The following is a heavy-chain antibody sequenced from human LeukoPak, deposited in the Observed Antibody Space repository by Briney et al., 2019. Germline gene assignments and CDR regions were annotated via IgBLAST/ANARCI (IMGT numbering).Heavy chain of an antibody. CDR2: ISDDGRSK. D-gene: IGHD4-17*01. CDR3: AKRPSDYGDYVSYFDY. Sequence: GGSLRLSCAASGFSFISYGMHWVRQAPGNGLEWVGVISDDGRSKDYADSVKGRVTISRDNSKDTLYLQMNSLRAEDTAVYYCAKRPSDYGDYVSYFDYWGQGTLVTVSS. V-gene: IGHV3-30*18. J-gene: IGHJ4*02. CDR1: GFSFISYG.